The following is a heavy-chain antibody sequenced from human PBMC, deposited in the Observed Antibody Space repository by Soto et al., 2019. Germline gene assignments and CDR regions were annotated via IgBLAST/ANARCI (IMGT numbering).Heavy chain of an antibody. J-gene: IGHJ4*02. CDR2: IRAYNGNT. CDR1: GYTFTSYG. V-gene: IGHV1-18*01. CDR3: AIGLPPDDY. Sequence: QVQLVQSGAEVKKPGASVKVSCKASGYTFTSYGISWVRQAPGQGLEWMGWIRAYNGNTNYAQMLQGRVTMTTDTATSTASMELRSLSSDDTAVYYCAIGLPPDDYWVQGTLVTVSS.